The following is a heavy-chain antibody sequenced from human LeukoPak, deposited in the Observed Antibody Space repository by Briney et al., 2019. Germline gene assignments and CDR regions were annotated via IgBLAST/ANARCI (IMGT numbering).Heavy chain of an antibody. CDR3: VRDQGAFDM. Sequence: GGSLRLSCAGSGITLSSYWMSWVRQAPGKGLEWVGNIKQDASEKYFVDSLRGRFTISRDNAKNSLFLQMNSLRADDTAVYYCVRDQGAFDMWGHGTMVTVSS. V-gene: IGHV3-7*05. CDR2: IKQDASEK. J-gene: IGHJ3*02. CDR1: GITLSSYW.